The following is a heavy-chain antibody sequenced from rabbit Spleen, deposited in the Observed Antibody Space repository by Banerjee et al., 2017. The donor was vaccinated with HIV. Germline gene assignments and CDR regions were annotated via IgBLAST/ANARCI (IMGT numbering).Heavy chain of an antibody. V-gene: IGHV1S40*01. CDR2: IDSGSSGFT. Sequence: QSLEESGGDLVKPGASLTLTCIASGVSFSGDSYMCWVRQAPGKGLEWIACIDSGSSGFTYFASWAKGRFTISKTSSTTVTLQMTSLTAADTATYFCARDLVGVIGWNFYLWGPGTLVTVS. D-gene: IGHD2-1*01. CDR1: GVSFSGDSY. J-gene: IGHJ4*01. CDR3: ARDLVGVIGWNFYL.